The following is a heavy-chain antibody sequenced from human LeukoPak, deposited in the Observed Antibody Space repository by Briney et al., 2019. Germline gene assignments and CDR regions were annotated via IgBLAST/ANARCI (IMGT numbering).Heavy chain of an antibody. Sequence: PGGSLRHSCAASGFTFSSYGMHWVRQAPGKGLEWVAVISYDGSNKYYADSVKGRFTISRDNSKNTLYLQMNSLRAEDTAVYYCAKDDGVSVAVYYLVSWAQGTVVTVSS. J-gene: IGHJ5*02. V-gene: IGHV3-30*18. CDR2: ISYDGSNK. CDR3: AKDDGVSVAVYYLVS. D-gene: IGHD6-19*01. CDR1: GFTFSSYG.